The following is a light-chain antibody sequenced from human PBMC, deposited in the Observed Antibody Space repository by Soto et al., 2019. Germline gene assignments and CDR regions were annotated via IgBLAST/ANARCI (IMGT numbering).Light chain of an antibody. CDR3: QQTNTFLPLT. CDR1: QGINIW. V-gene: IGKV1-12*01. CDR2: GAS. Sequence: DIQMTQSPSSVSASVGDRVTITCRARQGINIWVAWYQQQPGKAPKLLMSGASTLQSGVPSRFSGGGSGTRFTIIISSLQPEDFATYYCQQTNTFLPLTFGGGTKVDLK. J-gene: IGKJ4*01.